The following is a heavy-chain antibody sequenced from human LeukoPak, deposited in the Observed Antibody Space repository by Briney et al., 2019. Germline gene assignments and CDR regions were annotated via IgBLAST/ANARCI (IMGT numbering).Heavy chain of an antibody. CDR1: GFTFSSYA. V-gene: IGHV3-64D*09. CDR3: GNLGGQQLVDY. D-gene: IGHD6-13*01. Sequence: PGGSLRLSCSASGFTFSSYAMHWVRQAPGKGLEYVSAISSNGGSTYYADSVKGRFTISRDNSKNTLYLQMSSLRAEDTAVYYCGNLGGQQLVDYWGQGTLVTVSS. CDR2: ISSNGGST. J-gene: IGHJ4*02.